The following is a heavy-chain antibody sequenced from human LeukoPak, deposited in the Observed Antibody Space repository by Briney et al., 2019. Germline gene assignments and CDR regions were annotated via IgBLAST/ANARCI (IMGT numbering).Heavy chain of an antibody. J-gene: IGHJ4*02. D-gene: IGHD3-3*01. CDR2: IIPIFGTA. CDR1: GGTFSSYA. CDR3: ARIAYDFWSGSSGEAGYFDY. Sequence: GASVKVSCKASGGTFSSYAISWVRQAPGQGLEWMGGIIPIFGTANYAQKFQGRVTITTDESTSTAYMELSSLRSEDTAVYYCARIAYDFWSGSSGEAGYFDYWGQGTLVTVSS. V-gene: IGHV1-69*05.